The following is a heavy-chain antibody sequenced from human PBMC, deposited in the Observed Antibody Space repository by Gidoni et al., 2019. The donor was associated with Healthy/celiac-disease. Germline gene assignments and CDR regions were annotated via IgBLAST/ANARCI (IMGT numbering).Heavy chain of an antibody. Sequence: EVQLVESGGGLVKPGGSLRLSCAASGFTFSSYSMNWVRQAPGKGLEWVSSISSSGSTIYYADSVKGRFTISRDNAKNSLYLQMNSLRAEDTAVYYCARDFFSIVVVSRRGMDVWGQGTTVTVSS. CDR1: GFTFSSYS. V-gene: IGHV3-21*01. CDR2: ISSSGSTI. D-gene: IGHD2-2*01. CDR3: ARDFFSIVVVSRRGMDV. J-gene: IGHJ6*02.